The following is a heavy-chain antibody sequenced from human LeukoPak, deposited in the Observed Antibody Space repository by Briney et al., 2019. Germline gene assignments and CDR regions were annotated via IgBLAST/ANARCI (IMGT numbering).Heavy chain of an antibody. CDR2: ISRDGGTT. CDR3: TADPDNSGYWASLRRYFQY. J-gene: IGHJ1*01. D-gene: IGHD3-22*01. CDR1: GFTFDDYA. V-gene: IGHV3-43*02. Sequence: GGSLRLSCAASGFTFDDYAMHWVRHVPGKGLEWVSLISRDGGTTYYADSVKGRFTISRDKSKNTLYLHMNSLRSEDTALYYCTADPDNSGYWASLRRYFQYWGQGTLVTVSS.